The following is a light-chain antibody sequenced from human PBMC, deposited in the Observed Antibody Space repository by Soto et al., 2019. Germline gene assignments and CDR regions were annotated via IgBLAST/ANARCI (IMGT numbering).Light chain of an antibody. Sequence: EIVLTQSPATLSLSPGERATLSCRASQSVSSYLAWYQQKPGQAPRLLIYDASNRATDIPARFSGSGSGTDFTLTISSLEPDDVAVYYCQQRSDWPSTFGGGTKVQIK. CDR3: QQRSDWPST. CDR1: QSVSSY. CDR2: DAS. J-gene: IGKJ4*01. V-gene: IGKV3-11*01.